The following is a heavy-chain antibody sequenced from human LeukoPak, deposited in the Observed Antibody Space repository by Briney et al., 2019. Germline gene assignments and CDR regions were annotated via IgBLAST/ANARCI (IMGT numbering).Heavy chain of an antibody. CDR2: IYYSGST. CDR1: GGSISSYY. J-gene: IGHJ6*03. CDR3: ARTTTVNSYYYYMDV. Sequence: SETLSLTCTVSGGSISSYYWSWIRQPPGKGLEWIGYIYYSGSTNYNPSLKSRVTISVDTSKNQFSLKLSSVTAADTAVYYCARTTTVNSYYYYMDVWGKGTTVTISS. V-gene: IGHV4-59*01. D-gene: IGHD4-17*01.